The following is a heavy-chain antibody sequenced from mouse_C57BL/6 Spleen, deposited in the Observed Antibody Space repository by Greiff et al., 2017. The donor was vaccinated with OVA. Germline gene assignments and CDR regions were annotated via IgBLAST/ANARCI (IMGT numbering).Heavy chain of an antibody. D-gene: IGHD1-1*02. CDR2: IYPSDSET. V-gene: IGHV1-61*01. J-gene: IGHJ2*01. CDR3: AISYGRYFDY. Sequence: VQLQQPGAELVRPGSSVKLSCKASGYTFTSYWMDWVKQRPGQGLEWIGNIYPSDSETHYNQKFKDKATLTVDKSSSTAYMQLSSLTSEDSAVYYCAISYGRYFDYWGQGTTLTVSS. CDR1: GYTFTSYW.